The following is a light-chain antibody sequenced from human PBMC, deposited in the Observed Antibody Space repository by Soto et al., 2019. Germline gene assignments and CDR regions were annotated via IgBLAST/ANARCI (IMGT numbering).Light chain of an antibody. J-gene: IGKJ2*01. CDR1: QSVSSSY. CDR3: QQYGRSPHT. CDR2: GAS. V-gene: IGKV3-20*01. Sequence: EIVLTQSPGTLSLSPGERATLSCRASQSVSSSYLAWYQQKPGQAPRLLIYGASSRATGIPDRFSGSGSGTDFTLNISRLEPEDFSVYYCQQYGRSPHTFGQGTKLEIK.